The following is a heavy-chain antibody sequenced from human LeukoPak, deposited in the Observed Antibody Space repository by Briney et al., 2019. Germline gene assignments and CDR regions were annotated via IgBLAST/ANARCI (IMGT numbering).Heavy chain of an antibody. CDR2: IYYSGST. V-gene: IGHV4-39*01. CDR1: GGSISSSSYY. Sequence: SETLSLTCTVSGGSISSSSYYWGWIRQPPGKGLEWIGSIYYSGSTYYNPSLKRRVTISVDTSKNQFSLKLSSVTAADTAVYYCARRAQGDDYVWGSYRPAPYYYFDYWGQGTLVTVSS. CDR3: ARRAQGDDYVWGSYRPAPYYYFDY. D-gene: IGHD3-16*02. J-gene: IGHJ4*02.